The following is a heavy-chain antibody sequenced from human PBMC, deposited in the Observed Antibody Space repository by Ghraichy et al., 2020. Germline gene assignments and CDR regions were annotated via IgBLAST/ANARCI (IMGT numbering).Heavy chain of an antibody. CDR1: GGSFSGYY. D-gene: IGHD6-13*01. CDR3: ARARIAATYFDD. J-gene: IGHJ4*02. Sequence: SETLSLTCAVYGGSFSGYYWSWIRQPPGKGLEWIGEINHSGSTNYNPSLKSRVTISVDTSKNQFSLKLSSVTAADTAVYYCARARIAATYFDDWGQGTLVTVSS. CDR2: INHSGST. V-gene: IGHV4-34*01.